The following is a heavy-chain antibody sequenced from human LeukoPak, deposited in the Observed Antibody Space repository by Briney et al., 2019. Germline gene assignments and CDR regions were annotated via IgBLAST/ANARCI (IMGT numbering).Heavy chain of an antibody. D-gene: IGHD1-26*01. J-gene: IGHJ4*02. V-gene: IGHV3-23*01. CDR1: GFTFSSYA. CDR3: AKWGGSYSERGLDY. CDR2: TSGSGGST. Sequence: PGGSLRLSCAASGFTFSSYAMSWVRQAPGKGLEWVSATSGSGGSTYYADSVKGRFTISRDNSKNTLYLQMNSLRAEDTAVYYCAKWGGSYSERGLDYWGQGTLVTVSS.